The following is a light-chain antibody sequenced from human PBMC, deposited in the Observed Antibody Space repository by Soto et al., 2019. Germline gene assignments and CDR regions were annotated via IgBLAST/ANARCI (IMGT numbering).Light chain of an antibody. V-gene: IGKV2-28*01. CDR2: LGS. J-gene: IGKJ4*01. Sequence: DIVLTQSPLSLPVTPGEPASISCRSSQSLLSSNGNNYLDWYLQKPGQSPQVLIYLGSNRASGVPDRFSGSGSGTDFTLKIXXXXXXXXXVYYCMQGLTTPLTFGGGTKV. CDR1: QSLLSSNGNNY. CDR3: MQGLTTPLT.